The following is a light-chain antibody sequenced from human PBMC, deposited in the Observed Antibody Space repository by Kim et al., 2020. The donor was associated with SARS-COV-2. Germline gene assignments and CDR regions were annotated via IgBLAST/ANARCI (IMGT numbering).Light chain of an antibody. J-gene: IGLJ3*02. V-gene: IGLV1-51*01. Sequence: QSVLTQPPSVSAAPGQKVTLSCSGTSSNIGNNHVSWYQHIPGTAPKLVIYDTDKRPSGVPDRFSGSKSGASATLEITGLQAGDEADYYCRTRDSSLTIGGVFGGGTKLTVL. CDR3: RTRDSSLTIGGV. CDR1: SSNIGNNH. CDR2: DTD.